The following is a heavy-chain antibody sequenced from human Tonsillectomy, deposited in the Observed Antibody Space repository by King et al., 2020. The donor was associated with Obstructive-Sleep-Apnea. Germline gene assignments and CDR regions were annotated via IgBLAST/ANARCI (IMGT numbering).Heavy chain of an antibody. CDR1: CGSISSGDYY. CDR2: IYYSGST. CDR3: ARDTSITMIRF. V-gene: IGHV4-30-4*08. Sequence: QLQESGPGLVKPSQTLSLTCTVSCGSISSGDYYWSWIRQPPGKGLEWIWYIYYSGSTYYNPSLKSRVTISVDTSKNQFSLKLSSVTAADTAGYFSARDTSITMIRFWGQGTLVTVSS. J-gene: IGHJ4*02. D-gene: IGHD3-22*01.